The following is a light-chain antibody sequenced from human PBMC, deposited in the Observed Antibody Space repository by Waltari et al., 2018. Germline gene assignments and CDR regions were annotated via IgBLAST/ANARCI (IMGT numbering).Light chain of an antibody. Sequence: AIQLTQSPSSLSASIGDRVTISCRASQGIRSGLAWYQQKPGQPPKLLIYDASTLDSGVPSRFSGSGSGTDFTLTISSLQAEDSAVYYCQQTNDFPLTFGGGTKVEI. J-gene: IGKJ4*01. CDR2: DAS. V-gene: IGKV1D-13*01. CDR3: QQTNDFPLT. CDR1: QGIRSG.